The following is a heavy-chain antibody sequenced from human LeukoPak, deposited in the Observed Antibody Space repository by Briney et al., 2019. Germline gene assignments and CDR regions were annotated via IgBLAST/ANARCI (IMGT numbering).Heavy chain of an antibody. J-gene: IGHJ4*02. CDR2: ISYDGNIK. Sequence: GGSLRLSCAASGFSFTSYNFHWVRQAPGKGLQWLGFISYDGNIKYEDSVKGRFTISRDNSKNTLYLQMNSLRAEDTAVYYCARDGRWLLGYWGQGTLVTVSS. V-gene: IGHV3-30*03. CDR1: GFSFTSYN. CDR3: ARDGRWLLGY. D-gene: IGHD3-22*01.